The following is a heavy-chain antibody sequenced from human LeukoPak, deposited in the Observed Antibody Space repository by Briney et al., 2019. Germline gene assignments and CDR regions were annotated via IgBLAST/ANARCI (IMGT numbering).Heavy chain of an antibody. V-gene: IGHV4-59*01. J-gene: IGHJ6*02. CDR1: GGSIRTYY. Sequence: SETLSLTCTVSGGSIRTYYWSWIRQSPGKGLEWIGHIHYNGSTKYNPSLKSRVTISVDTSKNQFSLKLTSVTAADTAVYFCARVPWGTLVTTHYYYGLDVWGQGTTVTVSS. D-gene: IGHD4-17*01. CDR3: ARVPWGTLVTTHYYYGLDV. CDR2: IHYNGST.